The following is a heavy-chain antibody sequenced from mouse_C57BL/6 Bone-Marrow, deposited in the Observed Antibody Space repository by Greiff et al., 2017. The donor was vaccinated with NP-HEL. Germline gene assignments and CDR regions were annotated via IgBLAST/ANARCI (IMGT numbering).Heavy chain of an antibody. J-gene: IGHJ1*03. D-gene: IGHD2-4*01. CDR1: GFNIKDDY. V-gene: IGHV14-4*01. Sequence: VQLKESGAELVRPGASVKMSCTASGFNIKDDYMHWVKQRPEQGLEWIGWIDPENGDTEYGSKFQGEATITADPSSNTAYLQLSSLTSEDTAVYYCNIYYDYDDWYFDVWGTGTTVTVSS. CDR3: NIYYDYDDWYFDV. CDR2: IDPENGDT.